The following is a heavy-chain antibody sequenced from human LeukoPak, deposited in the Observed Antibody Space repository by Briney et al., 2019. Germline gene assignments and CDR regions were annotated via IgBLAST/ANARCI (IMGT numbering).Heavy chain of an antibody. V-gene: IGHV3-30*02. CDR3: AKDWASIPAYFDY. CDR1: GFTFKNYA. J-gene: IGHJ4*02. CDR2: IRYDGSNK. Sequence: PGGSLRLSCAASGFTFKNYAMTWVRQAPGKGLEWVAFIRYDGSNKYYADSVKGRFTISRDNSKNTLYLQMNSLRAEDTAVYYCAKDWASIPAYFDYWGQGTLVTVSS. D-gene: IGHD2/OR15-2a*01.